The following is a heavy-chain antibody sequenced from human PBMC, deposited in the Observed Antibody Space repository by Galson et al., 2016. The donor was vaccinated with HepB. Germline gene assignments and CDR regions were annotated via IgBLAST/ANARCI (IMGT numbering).Heavy chain of an antibody. Sequence: SLRLSCAASGFTFSGSAMHWVRQASGKGLEWVGRIRSKTNNYATAFAASVKGRFTISRDDSKNTAYLQMNSLKTEDTAMYFCTNGDQGHWGQGTLVIVSA. CDR3: TNGDQGH. V-gene: IGHV3-73*01. D-gene: IGHD4-17*01. CDR2: IRSKTNNYAT. J-gene: IGHJ4*02. CDR1: GFTFSGSA.